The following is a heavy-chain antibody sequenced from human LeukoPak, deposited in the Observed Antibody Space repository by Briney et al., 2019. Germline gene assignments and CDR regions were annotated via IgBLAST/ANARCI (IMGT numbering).Heavy chain of an antibody. V-gene: IGHV1-69*01. CDR1: GGRFGNYA. Sequence: ASVKVPCKASGGRFGNYALNWVRQAPGQRFEWMGAITPLYGASNYAQKFQGRLTIVADESTGTGYMELRSLASEDTAVYYCAADSHTSGFDYWAQGTLVTVSS. CDR3: AADSHTSGFDY. J-gene: IGHJ4*02. CDR2: ITPLYGAS. D-gene: IGHD1-1*01.